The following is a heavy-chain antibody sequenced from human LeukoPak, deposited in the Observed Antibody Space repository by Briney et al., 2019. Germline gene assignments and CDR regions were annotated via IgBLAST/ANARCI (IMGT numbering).Heavy chain of an antibody. CDR1: GFTFGSYA. CDR3: AREESGISIFGVVIF. D-gene: IGHD3-3*01. CDR2: ISHDGSNK. J-gene: IGHJ4*02. V-gene: IGHV3-30-3*01. Sequence: PGGSLRLSCEASGFTFGSYAMHWVRQAPGKGLEWVAIISHDGSNKYYADSVKGRFTISRDNSKNTLYLQMNSLGAEDTAVYYCAREESGISIFGVVIFWGQGTLVTVSS.